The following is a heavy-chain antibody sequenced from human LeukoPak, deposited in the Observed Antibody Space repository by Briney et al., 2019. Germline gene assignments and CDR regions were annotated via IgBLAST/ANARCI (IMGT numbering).Heavy chain of an antibody. CDR2: IYHSGST. Sequence: SGTLSLTCAVSGGSISSSNWWSWVRQSPGKGLEWIGEIYHSGSTNYNPSLKSRVTISVDKSKNQFSLKLSSVTAADTAVYYCARVRSWSPVDAFDIWGQGTMVTVSS. J-gene: IGHJ3*02. CDR1: GGSISSSNW. V-gene: IGHV4-4*02. CDR3: ARVRSWSPVDAFDI. D-gene: IGHD6-13*01.